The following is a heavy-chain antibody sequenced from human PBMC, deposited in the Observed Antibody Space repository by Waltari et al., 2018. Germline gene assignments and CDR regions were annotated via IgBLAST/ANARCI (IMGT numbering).Heavy chain of an antibody. Sequence: QVQLVQSGAEVKKPGASVKVSCKASGYTFTSYDINWVRQATGQGLGWMGWMNPNSGNTGYAQKVQGRVTMTRNTSISTAYMELSSLRSEDTAVYYCARGGYSSGWYGVWNYYGMDVWGQGTTVTVSS. J-gene: IGHJ6*02. V-gene: IGHV1-8*01. CDR3: ARGGYSSGWYGVWNYYGMDV. D-gene: IGHD6-19*01. CDR1: GYTFTSYD. CDR2: MNPNSGNT.